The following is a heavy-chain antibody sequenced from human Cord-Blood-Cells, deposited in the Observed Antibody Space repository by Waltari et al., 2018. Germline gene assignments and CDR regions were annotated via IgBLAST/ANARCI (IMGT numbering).Heavy chain of an antibody. CDR2: MNPNSGNT. CDR3: ARGRGLAIADWYFDL. V-gene: IGHV1-8*02. J-gene: IGHJ2*01. Sequence: QVQLVQSGAEVKKPGSSVKVSCKASGGTFSSYAISWVRQATGQGLEWMGWMNPNSGNTGYAQKFQGRVTMTRNTSISTAYMELSSLRSEDTAVYYCARGRGLAIADWYFDLWGRGTLVTVSS. CDR1: GGTFSSYA. D-gene: IGHD3-3*02.